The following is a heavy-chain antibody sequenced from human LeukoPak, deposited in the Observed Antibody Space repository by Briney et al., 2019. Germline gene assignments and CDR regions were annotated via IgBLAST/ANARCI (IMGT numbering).Heavy chain of an antibody. CDR2: IRYDGSNK. V-gene: IGHV3-30*02. J-gene: IGHJ4*02. CDR1: GFTFSSYG. D-gene: IGHD3-3*01. Sequence: PGGSLRLSCAASGFTFSSYGMHWVRQAPGKGLEWVAFIRYDGSNKYYADSVKGRFTISRDNSKNTLYLQMNSLRAEDTAVYYCAKDGGYDFWSGYPIDYWGQGTLVTVSS. CDR3: AKDGGYDFWSGYPIDY.